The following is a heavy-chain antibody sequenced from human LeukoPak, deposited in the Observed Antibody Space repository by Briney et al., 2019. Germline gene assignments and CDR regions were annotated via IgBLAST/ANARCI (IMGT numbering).Heavy chain of an antibody. J-gene: IGHJ5*02. D-gene: IGHD2-15*01. V-gene: IGHV1-2*02. CDR2: INPNSGGT. Sequence: ASVKVSCKASGYTFTGYYMHWGRQAPGQGLEWMGWINPNSGGTNYAQKFQGRVTMTRDTSISTAYMELSRLRSDDTAVYYCAIGERYCSGGSCYSGVSGWFDPWGQGTLVTVSS. CDR1: GYTFTGYY. CDR3: AIGERYCSGGSCYSGVSGWFDP.